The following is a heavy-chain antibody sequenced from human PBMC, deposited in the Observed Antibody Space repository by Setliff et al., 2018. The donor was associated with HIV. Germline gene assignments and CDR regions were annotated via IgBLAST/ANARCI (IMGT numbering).Heavy chain of an antibody. J-gene: IGHJ3*02. Sequence: GGSLRLSCAASGFTFSSYAMSWVRQAPGKGLEWVSDVSGSGGSTYYAASVKGRFTISRDNAKNTLYLQMNSLRAEDTAVYYCAKASGSYYRGDAFDIWGQGTMVTVSS. CDR3: AKASGSYYRGDAFDI. CDR2: VSGSGGST. D-gene: IGHD1-26*01. CDR1: GFTFSSYA. V-gene: IGHV3-23*01.